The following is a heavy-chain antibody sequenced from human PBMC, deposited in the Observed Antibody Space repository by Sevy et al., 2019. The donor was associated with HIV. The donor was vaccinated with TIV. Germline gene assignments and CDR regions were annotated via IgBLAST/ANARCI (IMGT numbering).Heavy chain of an antibody. CDR3: ARDSCTSPSCQHWGYYALDV. V-gene: IGHV4-31*03. D-gene: IGHD2-2*01. Sequence: SETLSLTCTVSGGSISSDGYYWSWIRQHPGKGLEWIGYIYYNGNSDYNPSLKSRVAISVDTSKNQFSLRLSSLTAADTAVYYCARDSCTSPSCQHWGYYALDVWGQGTTVTVSS. J-gene: IGHJ6*02. CDR2: IYYNGNS. CDR1: GGSISSDGYY.